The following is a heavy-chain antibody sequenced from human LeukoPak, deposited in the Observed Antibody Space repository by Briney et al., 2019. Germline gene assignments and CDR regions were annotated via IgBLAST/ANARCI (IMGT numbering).Heavy chain of an antibody. Sequence: GRSLRLSCAASGFTFSSYAMHWVRQAPGKGLEWVAVISYDGSNKYYADSVKGRFTISRDNSKNTLYLQMNSLRAEDTAVYYCARDGCSSTSSNRWSRGYYYYYMDVWGKGTTVTVSS. CDR3: ARDGCSSTSSNRWSRGYYYYYMDV. J-gene: IGHJ6*03. V-gene: IGHV3-30*01. CDR2: ISYDGSNK. CDR1: GFTFSSYA. D-gene: IGHD2-2*01.